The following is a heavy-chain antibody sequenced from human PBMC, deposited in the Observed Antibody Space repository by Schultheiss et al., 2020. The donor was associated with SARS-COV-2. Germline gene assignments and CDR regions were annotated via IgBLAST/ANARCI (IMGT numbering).Heavy chain of an antibody. D-gene: IGHD4-17*01. V-gene: IGHV4-38-2*01. J-gene: IGHJ4*02. Sequence: SQTLSLTCAVSGYSISSGYYWGWIRQPPGKGLEWIGSIYYSGSTYYNPSLKSRVTISVDTSKNQFSLKLSSVTAADTAVYYCALDTVTGIDYWGQGTLVTVSS. CDR1: GYSISSGYY. CDR3: ALDTVTGIDY. CDR2: IYYSGST.